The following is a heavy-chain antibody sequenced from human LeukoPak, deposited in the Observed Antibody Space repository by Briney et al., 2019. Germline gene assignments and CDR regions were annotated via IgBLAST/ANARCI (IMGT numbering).Heavy chain of an antibody. D-gene: IGHD1-26*01. CDR2: ITASGTAM. V-gene: IGHV3-48*02. Sequence: GGSLRLSCAASGFTFSNAWMSWVRQAPGKGLEWVSHITASGTAMFYADSVKGRFTISRDNAKNSLYLQMNSLRDEDTAVYYCASSGSYRFDCWGQGTLVTVSS. CDR1: GFTFSNAW. CDR3: ASSGSYRFDC. J-gene: IGHJ4*02.